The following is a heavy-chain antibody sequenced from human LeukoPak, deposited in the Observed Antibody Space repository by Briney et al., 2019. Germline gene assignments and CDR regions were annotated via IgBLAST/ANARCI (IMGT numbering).Heavy chain of an antibody. D-gene: IGHD5-24*01. CDR1: GGSFSGYY. CDR3: GIGRRNCFDP. V-gene: IGHV4-34*01. Sequence: SETLSLTCAVYGGSFSGYYWSWIRQPPGKGLEWIGEINHSGSTNYNPSLKSRVTIPVDTPQNQFPLKRSSVTTADRPGDYFGIGRRNCFDPWRQGTLVTVS. J-gene: IGHJ5*02. CDR2: INHSGST.